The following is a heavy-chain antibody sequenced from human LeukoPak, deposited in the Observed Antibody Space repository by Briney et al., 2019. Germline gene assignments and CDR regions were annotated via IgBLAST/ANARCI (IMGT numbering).Heavy chain of an antibody. CDR2: ISGYNGNP. CDR1: GYTFTSYG. J-gene: IGHJ4*02. CDR3: ASGGSGSDVFDY. Sequence: GASVKVSCKASGYTFTSYGISWVRQAPGQGLEWMGWISGYNGNPNYAQKFQGRVTMNTDTSTSTAYMELRSLRSDDTAVYYCASGGSGSDVFDYWGQGTLVTVSS. D-gene: IGHD3-10*01. V-gene: IGHV1-18*01.